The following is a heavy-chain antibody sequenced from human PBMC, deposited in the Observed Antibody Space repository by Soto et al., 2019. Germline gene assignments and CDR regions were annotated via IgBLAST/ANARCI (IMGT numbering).Heavy chain of an antibody. CDR3: ARDRGYDAHDYYYNAMDV. D-gene: IGHD2-15*01. V-gene: IGHV3-21*01. CDR2: IRGFSPYT. Sequence: GGSLRLSCISSGFTFRTYTMNWVRQAPGKGLEWVSGIRGFSPYTFYAESVKGRFTISRDNAKNSLYLQMNSLRAEDTAVYYCARDRGYDAHDYYYNAMDVWGQGTTVTVSS. CDR1: GFTFRTYT. J-gene: IGHJ6*02.